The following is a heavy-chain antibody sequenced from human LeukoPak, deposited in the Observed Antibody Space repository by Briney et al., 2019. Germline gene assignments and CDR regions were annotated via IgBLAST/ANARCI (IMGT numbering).Heavy chain of an antibody. J-gene: IGHJ4*02. D-gene: IGHD3-22*01. V-gene: IGHV4-59*01. CDR2: IYYSGST. Sequence: PSETLSLTCTVSGGSIGSYYWSWIRQPPGKGLEWIGYIYYSGSTNYNPSLKSRVTISVDTSKNQFSLKLSSVTAADTAVYYCATSRYDSSGYYPRWGQGTLVTVTS. CDR1: GGSIGSYY. CDR3: ATSRYDSSGYYPR.